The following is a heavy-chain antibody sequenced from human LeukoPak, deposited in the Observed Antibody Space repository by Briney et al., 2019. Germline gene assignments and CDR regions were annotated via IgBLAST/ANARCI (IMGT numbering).Heavy chain of an antibody. CDR1: GYTFTSYG. Sequence: ASVKVSCKASGYTFTSYGISWVRQAPGQGLEWMGWINPNSGGTNYAQKFQGRVTMTRDTSISTAYMELSRLRSDDTAVYYCARGDDERAFDIWGQGTMVTVSS. V-gene: IGHV1-2*02. D-gene: IGHD1-1*01. CDR2: INPNSGGT. CDR3: ARGDDERAFDI. J-gene: IGHJ3*02.